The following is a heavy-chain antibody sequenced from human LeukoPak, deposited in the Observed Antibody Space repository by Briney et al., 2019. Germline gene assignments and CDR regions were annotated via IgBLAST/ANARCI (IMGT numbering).Heavy chain of an antibody. CDR2: VSGRGSI. CDR1: GFILSDYY. Sequence: GGSLRLSCAASGFILSDYYMTWIRQAPGKGLEWVSYVSGRGSIKYADSVKGRFIISRDNAKNSLYLQMNRLRVEDTALYYCARDSLEYTTSSAAYWGQGALVTVSS. D-gene: IGHD6-13*01. CDR3: ARDSLEYTTSSAAY. V-gene: IGHV3-11*04. J-gene: IGHJ4*02.